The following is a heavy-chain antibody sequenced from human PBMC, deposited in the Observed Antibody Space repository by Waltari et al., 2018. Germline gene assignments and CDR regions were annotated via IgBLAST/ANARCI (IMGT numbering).Heavy chain of an antibody. CDR3: ARGFLGECYFDY. D-gene: IGHD3-16*01. J-gene: IGHJ4*02. CDR2: IYSGGST. CDR1: GFTVSSNY. Sequence: VRLVESGGGLGQQGGSLRLSWAASGFTVSSNYMSWVRQAPGKGLEWVSVIYSGGSTYYAESEKGRFTISRDNSKNTLYLKMNSLRAEDTAVYYCARGFLGECYFDYWGQGTLVTVSS. V-gene: IGHV3-66*02.